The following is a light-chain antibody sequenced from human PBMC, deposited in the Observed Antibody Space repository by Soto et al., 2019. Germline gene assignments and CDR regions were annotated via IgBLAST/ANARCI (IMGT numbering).Light chain of an antibody. CDR2: DAS. CDR3: QQRTNWSYT. J-gene: IGKJ2*01. CDR1: QSVSNF. Sequence: EIVLTQSPAILSLSPGERATLSCKASQSVSNFLAWYQQKPGQAPRLLIYDASNRATGIPARFSGTGSGTDFTLTISSLEPEDFAVYYCQQRTNWSYTFGQGTKVEIK. V-gene: IGKV3-11*01.